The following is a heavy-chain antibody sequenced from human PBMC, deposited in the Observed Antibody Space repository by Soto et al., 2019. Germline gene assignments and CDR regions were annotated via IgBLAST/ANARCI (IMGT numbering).Heavy chain of an antibody. Sequence: QVQLVESGGGVVQPGRSLRLSCAASGFTFSSYGMHWVRQAPGKGLEWVAVISYDGSNKYYADSVKGRFTISRDDSKNTLYLQMNSLRAEDTAVYYCAKDGASGGRYSDYWGQGTLVTVSS. V-gene: IGHV3-30*18. CDR2: ISYDGSNK. CDR1: GFTFSSYG. CDR3: AKDGASGGRYSDY. D-gene: IGHD6-19*01. J-gene: IGHJ4*02.